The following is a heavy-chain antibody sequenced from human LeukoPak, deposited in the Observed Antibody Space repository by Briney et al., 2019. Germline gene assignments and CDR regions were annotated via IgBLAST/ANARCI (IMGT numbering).Heavy chain of an antibody. V-gene: IGHV3-53*01. CDR1: GFTVSSNY. CDR2: IYSGGST. D-gene: IGHD5-12*01. Sequence: GGSLRLSCAASGFTVSSNYMSWVRQAPGKGLEWVSVIYSGGSTYYADSVKGRFTISRDNSKNTLYLQMNSLRAEDTAVYYCARDGEWLRPMDYWGQGTLVTVSS. CDR3: ARDGEWLRPMDY. J-gene: IGHJ4*02.